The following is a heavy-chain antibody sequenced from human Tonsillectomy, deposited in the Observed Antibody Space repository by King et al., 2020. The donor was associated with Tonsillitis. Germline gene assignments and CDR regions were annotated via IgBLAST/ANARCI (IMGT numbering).Heavy chain of an antibody. J-gene: IGHJ6*02. D-gene: IGHD6-19*01. V-gene: IGHV1-69*01. CDR3: VAVAGTGDDYYYGMDV. CDR2: IIPIFGTA. Sequence: QLVQSGAEVKKPGSSVKVSCKASGCTFSSYAISWVRQAPGQGLEWMGGIIPIFGTANYAQKFQGRVTITADESTSTAYVELSSLRSEDTAVYYCVAVAGTGDDYYYGMDVWGQGTTVTVSS. CDR1: GCTFSSYA.